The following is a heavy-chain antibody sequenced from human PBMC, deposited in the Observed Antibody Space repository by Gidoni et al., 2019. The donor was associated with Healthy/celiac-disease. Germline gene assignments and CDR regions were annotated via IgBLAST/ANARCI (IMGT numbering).Heavy chain of an antibody. CDR3: ARDSHDFWSGYYSDY. J-gene: IGHJ4*02. D-gene: IGHD3-3*01. CDR2: IWYDGSNK. CDR1: GFTFSSYG. Sequence: QVQLVEAGGGVVQPGRSLRLSCAASGFTFSSYGMHWVRQAPGKGLEWVAVIWYDGSNKYYADSVKGRFTISRDNSKNTLYLQMNSLRAEDTAVYYCARDSHDFWSGYYSDYWGQGTLVTVSS. V-gene: IGHV3-33*01.